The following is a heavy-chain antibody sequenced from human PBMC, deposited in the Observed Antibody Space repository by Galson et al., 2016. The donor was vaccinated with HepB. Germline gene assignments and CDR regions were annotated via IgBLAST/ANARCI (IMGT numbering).Heavy chain of an antibody. CDR1: GFSFSTYT. V-gene: IGHV3-21*01. CDR2: ISSSSAYV. Sequence: LRLSCAASGFSFSTYTMNWVRQAPGKGLEWISYISSSSAYVDYADSVKGRFTISRENAKNSLYLQMNSLRAEGTAVYYCARDRSRFSSGYYTGARDVFAIWGQGTVVTVSS. CDR3: ARDRSRFSSGYYTGARDVFAI. D-gene: IGHD3-3*01. J-gene: IGHJ3*02.